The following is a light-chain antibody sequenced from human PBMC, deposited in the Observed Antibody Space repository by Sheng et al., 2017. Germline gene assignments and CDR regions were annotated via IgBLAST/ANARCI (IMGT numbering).Light chain of an antibody. V-gene: IGLV8-61*01. CDR2: NTN. CDR3: VLYVGRVGAGVWV. CDR1: SDSVSSDHY. J-gene: IGLJ3*02. Sequence: QTVVTQEPSFSVSPGGTVTLTCGLNSDSVSSDHYPTWYQHIPGLTPRALIYNTNTPAPGVPDRFSGSILGSQAALTITGAQAEDESTYYCVLYVGRVGAGVWVFGGGSELTVL.